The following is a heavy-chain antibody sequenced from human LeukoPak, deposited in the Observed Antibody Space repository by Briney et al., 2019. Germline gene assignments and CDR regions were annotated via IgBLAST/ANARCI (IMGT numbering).Heavy chain of an antibody. V-gene: IGHV3-15*01. D-gene: IGHD4-11*01. CDR2: IKSKHDGETT. Sequence: KPGESLRLSCAASRFSFSTSWMSWVRQAPGKGLEWVGRIKSKHDGETTEYAAPVKGRFTISRDDSESMVYLQMMSLKTEDTAVYYCCADTVDPLAQIDKWGQGALVNVSS. J-gene: IGHJ4*02. CDR3: CADTVDPLAQIDK. CDR1: RFSFSTSW.